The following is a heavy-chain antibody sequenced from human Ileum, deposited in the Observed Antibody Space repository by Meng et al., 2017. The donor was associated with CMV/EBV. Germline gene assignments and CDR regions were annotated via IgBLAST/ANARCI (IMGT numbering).Heavy chain of an antibody. CDR2: ISYDGSDT. CDR3: AKAPDILGYYFEY. J-gene: IGHJ4*02. CDR1: GFSFSSYG. V-gene: IGHV3-30*18. Sequence: VQLVESGGGVVEPGRSLRLSCAACGFSFSSYGMHWVRQAPGKGLEWVAIISYDGSDTYYADSVKGRFTISRDNSKNTLYLQMNRLRADDTALYYCAKAPDILGYYFEYWGQGTLVTVSS.